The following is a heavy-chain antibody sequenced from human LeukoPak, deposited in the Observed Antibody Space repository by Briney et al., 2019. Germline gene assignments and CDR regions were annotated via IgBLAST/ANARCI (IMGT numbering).Heavy chain of an antibody. V-gene: IGHV4-34*01. CDR3: ARRGDY. CDR2: INHSGST. Sequence: SETLSLTCAVYGGSFSGYYWSWIRQPPGKGLEWIGEINHSGSTNYNPSLKSRVTISIDTSKNQFSLKLSSVTATDTAVYYCARRGDYWGQGTLVTVSS. CDR1: GGSFSGYY. J-gene: IGHJ4*02. D-gene: IGHD3-10*01.